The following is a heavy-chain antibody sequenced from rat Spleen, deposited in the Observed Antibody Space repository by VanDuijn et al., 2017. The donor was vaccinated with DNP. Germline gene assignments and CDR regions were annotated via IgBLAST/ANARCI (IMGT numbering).Heavy chain of an antibody. V-gene: IGHV5S13*01. CDR3: TSNPHVRTAAPFDY. CDR2: ISTGGGNT. J-gene: IGHJ2*01. D-gene: IGHD3-8*01. Sequence: EVQLVESGGGLVQPGRSLKLSCAASGFTFSNYGMAWVRQAPTKGLEWVASISTGGGNTYYRDSVKGRFTISRDNAKSTLYLQLNSLRSEDTATYYCTSNPHVRTAAPFDYWGQGVMVTVSS. CDR1: GFTFSNYG.